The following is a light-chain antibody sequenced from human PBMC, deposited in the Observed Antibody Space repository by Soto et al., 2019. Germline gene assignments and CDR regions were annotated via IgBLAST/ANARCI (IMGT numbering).Light chain of an antibody. CDR1: QGISSW. V-gene: IGKV1D-12*01. CDR3: QQSNSFPALT. J-gene: IGKJ4*01. Sequence: DIQLTQSPSSVSASVGDRVTITCRASQGISSWFAWYQQKPGKAPKLLIYAASILQSGVPSRFSGSGSGTEFTLTISSLQPEDFAPYYCQQSNSFPALTFGGWIKVEIK. CDR2: AAS.